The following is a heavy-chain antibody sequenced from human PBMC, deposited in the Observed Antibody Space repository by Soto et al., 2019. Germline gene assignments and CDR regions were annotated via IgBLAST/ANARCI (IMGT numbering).Heavy chain of an antibody. CDR2: IYYSGST. V-gene: IGHV4-31*03. D-gene: IGHD5-12*01. J-gene: IGHJ4*02. CDR1: GGSISSGGYY. CDR3: ARGRWLQHTRYFDY. Sequence: PSGTLSLTRTVSGGSISSGGYYWSWIRQHPGKGLEWIGYIYYSGSTYYNPSLKSRVTISVDTSKNQFSLKLSSVTAADTAVYYCARGRWLQHTRYFDYWGQGTLVTVSS.